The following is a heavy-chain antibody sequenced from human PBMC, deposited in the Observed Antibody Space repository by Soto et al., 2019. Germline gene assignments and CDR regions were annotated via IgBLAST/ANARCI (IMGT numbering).Heavy chain of an antibody. Sequence: SETLSLTCDVYGGSFSGYYCTWICQPPGKGLEWIGEINQSGSTNYNPSLKSRVTISVDMSKNQFSLKMSSVTAADTAVYYCARVVSSGRPNWFDPWGQGTLVTVSS. CDR2: INQSGST. J-gene: IGHJ5*02. V-gene: IGHV4-34*01. CDR1: GGSFSGYY. CDR3: ARVVSSGRPNWFDP. D-gene: IGHD6-19*01.